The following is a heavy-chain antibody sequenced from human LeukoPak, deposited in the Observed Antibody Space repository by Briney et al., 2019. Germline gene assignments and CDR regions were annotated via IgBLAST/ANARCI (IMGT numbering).Heavy chain of an antibody. V-gene: IGHV3-48*04. CDR2: ISSSSSTI. Sequence: SGGSLRLSCAASGFTFSSYRMNWVRQAPGKGLEWVSYISSSSSTIYYADSVKGRFTISRDNAKDSLYLQMNSLRAEDTAVYYCAKGGVVTPRGYWGQGTLVTVSS. CDR3: AKGGVVTPRGY. CDR1: GFTFSSYR. J-gene: IGHJ4*02. D-gene: IGHD3-22*01.